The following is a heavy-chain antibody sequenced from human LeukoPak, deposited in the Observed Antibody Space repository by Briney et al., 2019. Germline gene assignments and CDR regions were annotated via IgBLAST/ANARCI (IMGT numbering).Heavy chain of an antibody. V-gene: IGHV3-21*01. J-gene: IGHJ3*02. CDR1: GFTFSSYS. CDR2: ISSSSSYI. CDR3: ARVDYGDYVAAVDI. D-gene: IGHD4-17*01. Sequence: GGSLRLSCAASGFTFSSYSMNWVRQAPGKGLEWVSSISSSSSYIYYADSVKGRFTISRDNAKNTLYLQMNSLRVEDTAVYHCARVDYGDYVAAVDIWGQGTMVTVFS.